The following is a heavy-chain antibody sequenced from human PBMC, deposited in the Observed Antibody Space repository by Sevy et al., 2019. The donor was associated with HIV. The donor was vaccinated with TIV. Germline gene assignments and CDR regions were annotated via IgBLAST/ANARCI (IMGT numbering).Heavy chain of an antibody. J-gene: IGHJ5*02. V-gene: IGHV1-18*01. Sequence: ASVKVSCKAAGYTFTTYGIGWVRQAPGQGLEWMGWISADNGDTNYAQKFQGRVTMATPTSTSTAYMELRSLRSDGTAGYFCARGGYGDYSNYFDPWGQGTQVTVSS. CDR2: ISADNGDT. D-gene: IGHD4-4*01. CDR1: GYTFTTYG. CDR3: ARGGYGDYSNYFDP.